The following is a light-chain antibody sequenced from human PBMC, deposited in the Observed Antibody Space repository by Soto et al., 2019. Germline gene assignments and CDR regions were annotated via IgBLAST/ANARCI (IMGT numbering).Light chain of an antibody. V-gene: IGKV3-15*01. J-gene: IGKJ1*01. Sequence: EIEVTQSPAALSVSPGQSVTLSCRSSQNIGGNLAWYQQRPGQSPRLLMYAASDRATGVPARFSGSGSGTEFTLTIDRLQSEDFAVYYCQQYAQRWTFGQGTKVDIK. CDR1: QNIGGN. CDR3: QQYAQRWT. CDR2: AAS.